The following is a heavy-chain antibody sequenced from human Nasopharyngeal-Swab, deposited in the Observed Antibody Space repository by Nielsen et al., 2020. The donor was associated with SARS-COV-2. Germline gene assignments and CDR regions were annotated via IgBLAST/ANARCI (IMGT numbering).Heavy chain of an antibody. V-gene: IGHV4-34*01. Sequence: SETLSLTCAVYGGSFSGYYWRWIRPPPGKGLEWIGEINHSGSTNYNPSLKSRVTISVDTSKNQFSLKLSSVTAADTAVYYCARSGGVGVGATTYVLDWGQGTLVTVSS. CDR3: ARSGGVGVGATTYVLD. J-gene: IGHJ4*02. CDR2: INHSGST. D-gene: IGHD1-26*01. CDR1: GGSFSGYY.